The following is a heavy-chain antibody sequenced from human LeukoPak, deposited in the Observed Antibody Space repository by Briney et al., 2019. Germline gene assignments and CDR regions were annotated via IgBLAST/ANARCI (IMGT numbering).Heavy chain of an antibody. D-gene: IGHD2-15*01. Sequence: GESLKISFQGSGYSFSNFWIGWVRQMPGKGLEWMGIIYSGVSDTRYSPSFQGQVIISADRSVNTVYLQWDSLKASDTATYYCARREASANFDYWGQGTLVTVSS. CDR3: ARREASANFDY. CDR1: GYSFSNFW. J-gene: IGHJ4*02. V-gene: IGHV5-51*01. CDR2: IYSGVSDT.